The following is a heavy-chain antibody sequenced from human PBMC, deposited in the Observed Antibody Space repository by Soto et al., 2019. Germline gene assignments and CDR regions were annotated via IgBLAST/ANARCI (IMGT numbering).Heavy chain of an antibody. CDR3: VRNALGWFVP. CDR1: GFTISDYY. V-gene: IGHV3-72*01. Sequence: EMQLVESGGGSVQPGGSLRLSCVASGFTISDYYMDWVRQAPGKGLEWVARVKHRPKNYGTEYAASVTGRFIISRDDSQNSLFLQMNNVKAEDTAVYYSVRNALGWFVPWGQGTLVTVSS. CDR2: VKHRPKNYGT. D-gene: IGHD7-27*01. J-gene: IGHJ5*02.